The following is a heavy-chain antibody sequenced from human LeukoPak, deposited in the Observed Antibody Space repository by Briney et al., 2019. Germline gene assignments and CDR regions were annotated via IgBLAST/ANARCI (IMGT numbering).Heavy chain of an antibody. V-gene: IGHV3-11*01. CDR3: ARDRDYSTSPFDY. CDR2: INSSGRTI. CDR1: GFTFSDYY. Sequence: GRSLRLSCAASGFTFSDYYMTWIRQAPGKGPEWLAYINSSGRTIYYADSARGRFTISRDNAKNSLYLQMNSLRVEDTAIYYCARDRDYSTSPFDYWGQGTLVTVSS. J-gene: IGHJ4*02. D-gene: IGHD2/OR15-2a*01.